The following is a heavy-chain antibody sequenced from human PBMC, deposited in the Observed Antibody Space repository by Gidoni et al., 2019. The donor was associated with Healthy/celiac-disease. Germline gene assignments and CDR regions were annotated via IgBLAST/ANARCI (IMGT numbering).Heavy chain of an antibody. V-gene: IGHV1-2*02. CDR2: INPNSGGT. CDR3: ARDLVADSSGYYPRWFYYYYMDV. D-gene: IGHD3-22*01. Sequence: QVQLVQSGAEVKKPGASVKVSCKASGYTFTGYYMHWVRQAPGQGLEWMGWINPNSGGTNYAQKFQGRVTMTRDTSISTAYMELSRLRSDDTAVYYCARDLVADSSGYYPRWFYYYYMDVWGKGTTVTVSS. J-gene: IGHJ6*03. CDR1: GYTFTGYY.